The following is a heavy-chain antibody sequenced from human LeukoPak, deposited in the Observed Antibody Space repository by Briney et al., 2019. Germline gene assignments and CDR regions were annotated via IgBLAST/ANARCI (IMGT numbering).Heavy chain of an antibody. V-gene: IGHV3-30-3*01. J-gene: IGHJ4*02. Sequence: PGRSLRLSCAASGFTFSSYAMHWVRQAPGKGLEWVAVISYDGSNKYYADSVKGRFTISRDNSKNTLYLQMNSLRAEDTAVYYCASGSSGYYPYQFDYWGQGTLVTVSS. CDR2: ISYDGSNK. CDR3: ASGSSGYYPYQFDY. D-gene: IGHD3-22*01. CDR1: GFTFSSYA.